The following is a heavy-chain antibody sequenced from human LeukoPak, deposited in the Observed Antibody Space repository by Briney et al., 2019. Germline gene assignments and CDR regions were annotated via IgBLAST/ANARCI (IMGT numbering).Heavy chain of an antibody. D-gene: IGHD2-2*01. CDR2: INHSGST. CDR1: GGSFSGYY. Sequence: SETLSLTCAVYGGSFSGYYWSWIRQPPGKGLEWIGEINHSGSTNYNPSLKSRVTISVDTSKNQFSLKLSSVTAADTAVYYCASLGVVPAAKPFDYWGQGTLVTVSS. J-gene: IGHJ4*02. V-gene: IGHV4-34*01. CDR3: ASLGVVPAAKPFDY.